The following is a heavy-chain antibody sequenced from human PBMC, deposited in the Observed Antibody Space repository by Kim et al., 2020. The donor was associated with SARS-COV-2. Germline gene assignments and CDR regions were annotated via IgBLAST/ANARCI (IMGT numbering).Heavy chain of an antibody. J-gene: IGHJ4*02. Sequence: AVSVKSRITINPDTSKNQFSLQLNSVTPEDTAVYYCARGWARIARGYFDYWGQGTLVTVSS. CDR3: ARGWARIARGYFDY. V-gene: IGHV6-1*01. D-gene: IGHD6-13*01.